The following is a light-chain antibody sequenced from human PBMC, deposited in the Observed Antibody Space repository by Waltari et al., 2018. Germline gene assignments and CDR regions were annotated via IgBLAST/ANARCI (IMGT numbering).Light chain of an antibody. Sequence: ETVMTQSPATLSVSPGERATLSCRASQSVSSNLAWYQQKPGQAPRLLICGASTRATGIPARFSGSGSGTEFTLTISSLQSEDFAVYYCQQYNNWPPLFTFGPGTKVDIK. CDR2: GAS. CDR1: QSVSSN. J-gene: IGKJ3*01. CDR3: QQYNNWPPLFT. V-gene: IGKV3-15*01.